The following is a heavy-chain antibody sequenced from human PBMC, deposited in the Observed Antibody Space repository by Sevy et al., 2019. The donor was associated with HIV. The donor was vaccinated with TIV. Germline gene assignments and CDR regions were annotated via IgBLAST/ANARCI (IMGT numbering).Heavy chain of an antibody. CDR1: GFTFSSYD. V-gene: IGHV3-48*03. CDR2: ISSSGSSI. D-gene: IGHD3-22*01. CDR3: ARATYYYDSSGPYYFDY. Sequence: GGSLRLSCTASGFTFSSYDMNWVRQAPGKGLEWVSKISSSGSSIYYADSVKGRFTISRDNAKNSLFLQMNSLRVEDTAVYYCARATYYYDSSGPYYFDYWGQGTLVTVSS. J-gene: IGHJ4*02.